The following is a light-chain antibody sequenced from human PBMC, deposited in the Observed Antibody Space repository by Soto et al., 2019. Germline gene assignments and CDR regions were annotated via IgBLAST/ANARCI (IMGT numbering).Light chain of an antibody. CDR3: SSFVPGMVV. V-gene: IGLV2-14*01. CDR2: DVN. CDR1: SRDIGDHNS. J-gene: IGLJ1*01. Sequence: QSVRTQPASVSGSPGQAITISCIGTSRDIGDHNSVSWHQQYPGEAPKLLIFDVNNRPSGISNRFSGSKSGNTASLTISGLRAEDGAVSSCSSFVPGMVVFGPGTEVTVL.